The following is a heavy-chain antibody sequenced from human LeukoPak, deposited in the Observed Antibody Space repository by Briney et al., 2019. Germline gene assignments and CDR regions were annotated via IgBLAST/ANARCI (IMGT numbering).Heavy chain of an antibody. J-gene: IGHJ4*02. CDR2: IQYRGST. V-gene: IGHV4-59*02. CDR3: ARGGSQFDY. Sequence: SETLSLTCSVSGGSVSNDYWSWIRQTPEKGLEWIAYIQYRGSTFYNPSPRSRVTISLDTSKNQFSLELASVTAADTAVYYCARGGSQFDYWGQGALVTVSS. CDR1: GGSVSNDY. D-gene: IGHD5-12*01.